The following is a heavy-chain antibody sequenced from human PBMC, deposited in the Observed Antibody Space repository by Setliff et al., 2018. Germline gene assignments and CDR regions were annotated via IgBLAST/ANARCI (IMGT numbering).Heavy chain of an antibody. CDR3: AREPYDYIWGSYRSPYFDH. V-gene: IGHV1-2*02. CDR1: GYMFVGYY. Sequence: ASVKVSCKASGYMFVGYYLHWVRQAPGQGLEWMGWINPKTGGTNYAQKFQGRVTMTRDASINTAFMHLSSLKSDDMAVYYCAREPYDYIWGSYRSPYFDHWGQGALVTVSS. J-gene: IGHJ4*02. CDR2: INPKTGGT. D-gene: IGHD3-16*02.